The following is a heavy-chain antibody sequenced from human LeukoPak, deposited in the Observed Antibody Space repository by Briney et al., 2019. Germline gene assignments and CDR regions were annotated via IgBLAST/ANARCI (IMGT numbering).Heavy chain of an antibody. V-gene: IGHV4-38-2*02. CDR1: GYSISSGYY. CDR2: IYQSGST. Sequence: PETLSLTCTVSGYSISSGYYWGWIRQSPGKGLEWIGSIYQSGSTYYNPSLKSRVTISIDTSKTQFSLKLSSVTAADTAVYYCARTGWFEAAFDIWGQGTMVTVSS. J-gene: IGHJ3*02. CDR3: ARTGWFEAAFDI. D-gene: IGHD2-15*01.